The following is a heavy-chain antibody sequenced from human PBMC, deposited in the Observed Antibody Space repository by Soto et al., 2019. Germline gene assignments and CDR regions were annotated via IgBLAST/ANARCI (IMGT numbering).Heavy chain of an antibody. V-gene: IGHV3-11*01. CDR3: ARAGGSGWSLDY. CDR1: GYIFSDYY. CDR2: ITTSVTII. Sequence: QGQLVESGGGLVQPGGSLRLSCAASGYIFSDYYMTWIRQAPGKGLEWVAYITTSVTIISYADSVKGRFTISRDDAKNSLYLQMIRLRADDTAIYYCARAGGSGWSLDYWGQGTLVTVSS. D-gene: IGHD6-19*01. J-gene: IGHJ4*02.